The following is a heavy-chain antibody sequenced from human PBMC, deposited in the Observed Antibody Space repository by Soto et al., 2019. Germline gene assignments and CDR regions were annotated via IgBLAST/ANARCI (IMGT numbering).Heavy chain of an antibody. CDR1: GGSFSGHY. J-gene: IGHJ3*02. V-gene: IGHV4-34*01. CDR3: AMQPWAFAT. Sequence: QVQLQQWGAGLLKPSETLSLTCAVYGGSFSGHYWTWIRQAPGKGLEWIGEINDSGSTNYNPSLKSRVTISLVTSKKRFSLQLSTLTAADTAVYYCAMQPWAFATSGQGTMVTVSS. CDR2: INDSGST.